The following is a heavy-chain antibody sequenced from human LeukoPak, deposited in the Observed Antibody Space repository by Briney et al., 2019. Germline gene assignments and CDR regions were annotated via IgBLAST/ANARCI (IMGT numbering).Heavy chain of an antibody. Sequence: SETLSLTCTVSGGSISSYYWSWIRQPPGKGLEWIGYIYYSGSTNYNPSLKSRVTISVDTSKNQFSLKLSSVTAADTAAYYCARRIRLVRAFDYWGQGTLVTVSS. CDR2: IYYSGST. J-gene: IGHJ4*02. D-gene: IGHD6-19*01. V-gene: IGHV4-59*08. CDR1: GGSISSYY. CDR3: ARRIRLVRAFDY.